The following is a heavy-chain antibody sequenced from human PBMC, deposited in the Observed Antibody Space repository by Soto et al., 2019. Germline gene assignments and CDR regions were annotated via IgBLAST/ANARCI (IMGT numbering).Heavy chain of an antibody. J-gene: IGHJ4*01. CDR3: AKGWSDYFDS. V-gene: IGHV3-23*01. CDR2: VTGSGSST. Sequence: EVQLLESRGGLAQPGGSLRLSCAASGFTFSTYAMNWVRQAPGKGLEWVSSVTGSGSSTYYADSVKGRFTISRDNSKNTVYLQMNTLRAEDTALYYCAKGWSDYFDSWGHGALVTVSS. CDR1: GFTFSTYA.